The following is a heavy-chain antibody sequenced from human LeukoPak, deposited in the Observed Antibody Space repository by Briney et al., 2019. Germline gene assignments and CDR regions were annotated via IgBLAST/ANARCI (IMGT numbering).Heavy chain of an antibody. CDR3: AREGDSSGYYENWFDL. CDR2: INHSGST. CDR1: GGSFSGYY. D-gene: IGHD3-22*01. V-gene: IGHV4-34*01. J-gene: IGHJ5*02. Sequence: SETLSLTCAVYGGSFSGYYWSWIRQPPGKGLEWIGEINHSGSTNYNPSLKSRVTISVDTSKNQFSLKLSSVTAADTAVYYCAREGDSSGYYENWFDLWGQGTLVTVSS.